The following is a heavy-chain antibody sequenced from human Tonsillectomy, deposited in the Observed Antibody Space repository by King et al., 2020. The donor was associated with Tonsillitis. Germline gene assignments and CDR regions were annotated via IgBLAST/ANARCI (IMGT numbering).Heavy chain of an antibody. CDR2: INQDGSEK. D-gene: IGHD2-2*01. CDR3: ARDCSSTSCYLAMDV. V-gene: IGHV3-7*01. CDR1: GFTFSRYW. J-gene: IGHJ6*02. Sequence: VQLVESGGGLVQPGGSLRLSCAASGFTFSRYWMSWVRQAPGEGLEWVANINQDGSEKYYVDSVRGRFTISRDNAKNAVHLQMNSLRVEDTAVYYCARDCSSTSCYLAMDVWGQGTTVTVSS.